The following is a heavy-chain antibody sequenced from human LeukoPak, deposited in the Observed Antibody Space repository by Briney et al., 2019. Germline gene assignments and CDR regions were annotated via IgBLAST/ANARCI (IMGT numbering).Heavy chain of an antibody. CDR2: ISSSSDYI. Sequence: GRSLRLSCAASGFTFSSYGMNWVRQAPGKGLEWVSSISSSSDYIYYADSLKGRFTISRDNAQNSLYLQMNNLRAEDTAVYYCAREQQQLAPFYYYGMDVWGQGTTVTVSS. CDR1: GFTFSSYG. D-gene: IGHD6-13*01. CDR3: AREQQQLAPFYYYGMDV. J-gene: IGHJ6*02. V-gene: IGHV3-21*01.